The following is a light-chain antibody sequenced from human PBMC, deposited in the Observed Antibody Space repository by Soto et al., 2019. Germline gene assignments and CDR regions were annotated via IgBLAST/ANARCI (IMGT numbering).Light chain of an antibody. J-gene: IGKJ2*03. CDR3: QQYGNSPPYS. CDR1: QSVSTTY. V-gene: IGKV3-20*01. Sequence: EIVLTQSPGSLSLSPGEGATLSCRASQSVSTTYLAWYQLKPGQAPRLVIYATSSRAAGIPDRVRGSGSGTEFTLTISSLEPEDVGVYFCQQYGNSPPYSFGQGTKLEIK. CDR2: ATS.